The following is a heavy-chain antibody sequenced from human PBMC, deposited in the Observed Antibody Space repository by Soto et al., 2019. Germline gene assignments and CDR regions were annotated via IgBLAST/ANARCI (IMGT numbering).Heavy chain of an antibody. Sequence: ASVKVSCKASGYTFTSYYMHWVRQAPGQGLEWMGIINPSGGSTSYAQKFQGRVTMTRDTSTSTVYMELSSLRSEDTAVYYCARVPVLGEFWSGHRLFDYWGQGTLVTVSS. D-gene: IGHD3-16*01. CDR1: GYTFTSYY. V-gene: IGHV1-46*03. CDR2: INPSGGST. CDR3: ARVPVLGEFWSGHRLFDY. J-gene: IGHJ4*02.